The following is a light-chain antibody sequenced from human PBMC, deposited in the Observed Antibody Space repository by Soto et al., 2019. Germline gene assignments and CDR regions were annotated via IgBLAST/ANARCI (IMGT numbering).Light chain of an antibody. CDR3: ATWDRSLSVGV. Sequence: QSVLPQPPSVSAAPGQKVTISCSGSSSNIGNNYVFWYQQLPVTAPKLLIYDNDKRPSGIPDRFSGSKSGTSATLGITGLQTGDEADYYFATWDRSLSVGVFGGGTKVTVL. J-gene: IGLJ2*01. CDR2: DND. V-gene: IGLV1-51*01. CDR1: SSNIGNNY.